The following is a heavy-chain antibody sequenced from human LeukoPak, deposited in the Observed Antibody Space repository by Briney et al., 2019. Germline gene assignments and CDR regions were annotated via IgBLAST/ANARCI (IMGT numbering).Heavy chain of an antibody. CDR1: GGSISSGDYY. J-gene: IGHJ4*02. Sequence: SETLSLTCTVSGGSISSGDYYWSWIRQPPGKGLEWIGYIYYSGSTYYNPSLKSRVTISVDTSKNQFSLKLSSVTAADTAVYYCARALYYYDSSGESYYFDYWGQGTLVTVSS. CDR2: IYYSGST. CDR3: ARALYYYDSSGESYYFDY. V-gene: IGHV4-30-4*08. D-gene: IGHD3-22*01.